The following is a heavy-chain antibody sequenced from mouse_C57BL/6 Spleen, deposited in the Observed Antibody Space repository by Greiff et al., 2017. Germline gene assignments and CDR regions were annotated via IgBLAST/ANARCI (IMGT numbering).Heavy chain of an antibody. CDR3: AGTGTRFAY. Sequence: QVQLKESGPELVKPGASVKISCKASGYAFSSSWMNWVKQRPGKGLGWIGLIYPGDGDTNYNGKFKGKATLTADKSSSTAYMQLSSLTSEDSAVYFCAGTGTRFAYWGQGTLVTVSA. CDR1: GYAFSSSW. V-gene: IGHV1-82*01. D-gene: IGHD4-1*01. CDR2: IYPGDGDT. J-gene: IGHJ3*01.